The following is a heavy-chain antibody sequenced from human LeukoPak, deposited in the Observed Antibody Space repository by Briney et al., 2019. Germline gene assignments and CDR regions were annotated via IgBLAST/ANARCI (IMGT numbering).Heavy chain of an antibody. V-gene: IGHV4-39*05. J-gene: IGHJ4*02. CDR1: GGSISSSSYY. D-gene: IGHD6-19*01. Sequence: SETPSLTCTVSGGSISSSSYYWGGIRQPPGKGLEWIGSIHYSGSTSSNPSLKSRVTISVDTSKNQFSLKLSSVTAADTAVYYCATLDSSGRDHWGQGTLVTVSS. CDR3: ATLDSSGRDH. CDR2: IHYSGST.